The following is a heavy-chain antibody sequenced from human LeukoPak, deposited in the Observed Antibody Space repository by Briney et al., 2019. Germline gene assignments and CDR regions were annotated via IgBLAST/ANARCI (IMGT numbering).Heavy chain of an antibody. CDR1: GGSISSSSYY. CDR2: IHHSGST. CDR3: AGVESGSYYALTR. V-gene: IGHV4-61*05. D-gene: IGHD1-26*01. Sequence: SETLSLTCTVSGGSISSSSYYWGWIRQPPGKGLEWIGYIHHSGSTNYSPSLKSRVTISVDTSKNQFSLKLSSVTAADTAVYYCAGVESGSYYALTRWGQGTLVTVSS. J-gene: IGHJ4*02.